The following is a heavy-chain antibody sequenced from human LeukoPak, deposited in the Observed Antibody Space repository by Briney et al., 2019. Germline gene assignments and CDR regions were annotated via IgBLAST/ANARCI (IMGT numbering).Heavy chain of an antibody. CDR2: IHRSGSP. CDR1: LDSTTSNF. Sequence: SETLSLTCTVSLDSTTSNFWSWVRQPPGKGLEGIGEIHRSGSPNYNPSLQSRVTISIDRSRNQIVLELSSVTAADTAVYYCAREILGGFNPGAYWGQGTLVTVSS. J-gene: IGHJ4*02. CDR3: AREILGGFNPGAY. D-gene: IGHD1-14*01. V-gene: IGHV4-4*02.